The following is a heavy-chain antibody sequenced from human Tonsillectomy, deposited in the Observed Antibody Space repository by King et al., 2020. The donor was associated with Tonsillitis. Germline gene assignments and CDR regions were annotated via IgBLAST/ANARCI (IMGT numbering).Heavy chain of an antibody. D-gene: IGHD3-10*02. CDR1: GYTFTSYG. J-gene: IGHJ4*02. V-gene: IGHV1-18*01. CDR2: ISAYNGNT. CDR3: ARDGVSQFVRGPSAEFDY. Sequence: LQLVQSGAEVKKPGASVKVSCKASGYTFTSYGISWVRQAPGQGLEWMGWISAYNGNTNYAQKLQGRVTMTTDTSTSTAYMELRSLRSDDTAVYYCARDGVSQFVRGPSAEFDYWGQGTLVTVSS.